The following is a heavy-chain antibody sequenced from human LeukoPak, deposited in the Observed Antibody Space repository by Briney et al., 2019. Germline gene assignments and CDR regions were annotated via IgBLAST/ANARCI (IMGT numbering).Heavy chain of an antibody. CDR3: ARTYCTDGVCRIDY. CDR1: GGSISSSNYY. CDR2: IYYSGST. J-gene: IGHJ4*02. D-gene: IGHD2-8*01. V-gene: IGHV4-39*01. Sequence: SETESPTCTVSGGSISSSNYYWVWIRQPPGKGLEWIGSIYYSGSTYYNPSPNSRITISVDTSKDQLSLKLSSVTAADTAVYYCARTYCTDGVCRIDYWGQGALVTVSS.